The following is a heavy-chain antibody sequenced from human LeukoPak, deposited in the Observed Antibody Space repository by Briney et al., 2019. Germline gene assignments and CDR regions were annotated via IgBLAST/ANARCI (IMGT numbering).Heavy chain of an antibody. CDR2: ISGSGGST. CDR3: AKYLGSGWSARPHSWFDP. V-gene: IGHV3-23*01. Sequence: GGSLRLSCAASGFTFSSYAMTWVRQAPGKGLEWVSAISGSGGSTYYADSVKGRFTISRDNSKNTLYLQMNSLRAEDTAVYYCAKYLGSGWSARPHSWFDPWGQGTLVTVSS. D-gene: IGHD6-19*01. CDR1: GFTFSSYA. J-gene: IGHJ5*02.